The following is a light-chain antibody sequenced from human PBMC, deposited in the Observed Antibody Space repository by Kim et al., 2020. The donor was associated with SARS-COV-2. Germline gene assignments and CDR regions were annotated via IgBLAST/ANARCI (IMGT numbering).Light chain of an antibody. V-gene: IGLV2-14*03. CDR1: SSDVGGYNY. J-gene: IGLJ3*02. CDR2: DVS. CDR3: NSYTSSSTLV. Sequence: GQSITISCTGTSSDVGGYNYVSWYQQHPGKAPKLMIYDVSKRPSGVSSRFSGSKCGNTASLTISGLQAEDEADYYCNSYTSSSTLVFGGGTQLTVL.